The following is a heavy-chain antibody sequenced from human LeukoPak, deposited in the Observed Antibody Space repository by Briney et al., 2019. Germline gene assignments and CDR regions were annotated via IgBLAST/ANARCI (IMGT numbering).Heavy chain of an antibody. J-gene: IGHJ5*02. V-gene: IGHV3-23*01. CDR3: AKGYCSTSTCYNWFDP. D-gene: IGHD2-2*01. Sequence: RGSLRLSCAASGFTFSSYAMSWVRQAPGKGLEWVSTISGSGGSTYYADSVKGRFTISRDNSKNTLYLQMNSLRAEDTAVYSCAKGYCSTSTCYNWFDPWGQGTLVTVSS. CDR2: ISGSGGST. CDR1: GFTFSSYA.